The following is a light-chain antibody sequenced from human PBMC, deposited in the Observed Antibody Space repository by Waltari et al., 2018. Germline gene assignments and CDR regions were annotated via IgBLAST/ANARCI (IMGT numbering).Light chain of an antibody. CDR1: YANIGRNT. Sequence: QSVLTQPPSASGTPGQRLSISWSGSYANIGRNTVTWYQQLPGTAPKLLIYSNDYRPSGVPDRFSGSKSGTSASLAISGLQSEDEAEYYCATWDDRLTGVVFGGGTRVTVL. V-gene: IGLV1-44*01. CDR2: SND. J-gene: IGLJ2*01. CDR3: ATWDDRLTGVV.